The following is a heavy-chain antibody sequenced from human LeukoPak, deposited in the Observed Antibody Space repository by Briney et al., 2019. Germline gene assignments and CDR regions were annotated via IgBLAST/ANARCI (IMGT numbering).Heavy chain of an antibody. CDR1: GFTFSSYE. CDR2: ISSSGSTI. Sequence: AGSLRLSCTASGFTFSSYEMNWVRQAPGKGLEWVSYISSSGSTIYYADSVKGRFTISRDNAKGSLYLQMNSLRAEDTAVYYCARSLDNWGSYWGQGTLVTVSS. D-gene: IGHD1-1*01. J-gene: IGHJ4*02. V-gene: IGHV3-48*03. CDR3: ARSLDNWGSY.